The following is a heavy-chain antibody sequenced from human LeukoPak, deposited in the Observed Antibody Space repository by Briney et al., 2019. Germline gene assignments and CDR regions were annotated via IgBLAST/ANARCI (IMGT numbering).Heavy chain of an antibody. CDR2: IYPGNSRT. Sequence: GESLKISCKGSGYSFTNYWIGWVRQMPGQGLEWMGIIYPGNSRTRYRPSFQGQVTVSADKSINTAYLHWSSLKASDTAMYYCASFSDGKDSDFDHWGQGTRVTVSS. CDR1: GYSFTNYW. V-gene: IGHV5-51*01. D-gene: IGHD4-23*01. CDR3: ASFSDGKDSDFDH. J-gene: IGHJ4*02.